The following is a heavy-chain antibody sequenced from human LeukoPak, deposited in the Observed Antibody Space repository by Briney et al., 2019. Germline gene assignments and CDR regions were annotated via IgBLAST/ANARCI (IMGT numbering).Heavy chain of an antibody. CDR1: GFTFSSYG. CDR2: ISGSGGST. CDR3: AKEGPSYHYDSSGYYRI. D-gene: IGHD3-22*01. J-gene: IGHJ4*02. Sequence: GGSLRLSCADSGFTFSSYGMSCVRQAPGKGLEWVSAISGSGGSTYYADSVKGRFTISRDNSKNTLYLQMNSLRAEDTAVYYCAKEGPSYHYDSSGYYRIWGQGTLVTVSS. V-gene: IGHV3-23*01.